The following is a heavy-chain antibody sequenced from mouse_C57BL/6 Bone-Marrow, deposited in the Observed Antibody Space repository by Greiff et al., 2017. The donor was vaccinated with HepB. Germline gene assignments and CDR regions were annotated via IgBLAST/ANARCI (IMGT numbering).Heavy chain of an antibody. CDR1: GYSITSGYY. CDR2: ISYDGSN. D-gene: IGHD2-4*01. J-gene: IGHJ3*01. Sequence: VQLQQSGPGLVKPSQSLSLTCSVTGYSITSGYYWNWIRQFPGNKLEWMGYISYDGSNNYNPSLKNRISITRDTSKNQFFLKLNSVTTEDTATYYCATYDYDYAWFAYWGQGTLVTVSA. V-gene: IGHV3-6*01. CDR3: ATYDYDYAWFAY.